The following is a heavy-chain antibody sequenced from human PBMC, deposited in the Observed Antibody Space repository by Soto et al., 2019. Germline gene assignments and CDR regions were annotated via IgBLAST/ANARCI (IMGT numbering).Heavy chain of an antibody. CDR2: CDPEDGET. V-gene: IGHV1-24*01. CDR1: TDTLTELS. Sequence: GASVKVSCKVSTDTLTELSMHWVRQAPGKGLEWMGRCDPEDGETIYAQTFQGRVTMTEYTSTDPAYMALSSLRPEATAVYYCVVNWPRDYWGQGTLVTVSS. J-gene: IGHJ4*02. D-gene: IGHD2-2*01. CDR3: VVNWPRDY.